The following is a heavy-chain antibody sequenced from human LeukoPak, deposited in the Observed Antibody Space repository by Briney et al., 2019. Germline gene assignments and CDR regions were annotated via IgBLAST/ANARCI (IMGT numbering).Heavy chain of an antibody. J-gene: IGHJ4*02. CDR3: AKEVGSWYFDY. CDR1: GFTFSSYG. V-gene: IGHV3-30*02. D-gene: IGHD6-13*01. CDR2: IWYDGSNK. Sequence: GGSLRLSCAASGFTFSSYGMHWVRQAPGKGLEWVAVIWYDGSNKYYADSVKGRFTISRDNSKNTLYLQMNSLRAEDTAVYYCAKEVGSWYFDYWGQGTLVTDSS.